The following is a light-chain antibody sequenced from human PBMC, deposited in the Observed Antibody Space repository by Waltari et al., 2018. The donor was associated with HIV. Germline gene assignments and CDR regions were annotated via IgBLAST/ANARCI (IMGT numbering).Light chain of an antibody. CDR2: KDT. Sequence: SYELTQPPSVSVSPGQTARITCSGHALPKQYAYWYQQKPGQAPVLVIFKDTERPSGIPDRFSGSSSGTIATLTISGVQAEDEADYYCQSADNTAIYWVFGGGTKLTVL. J-gene: IGLJ3*02. CDR3: QSADNTAIYWV. CDR1: ALPKQY. V-gene: IGLV3-25*03.